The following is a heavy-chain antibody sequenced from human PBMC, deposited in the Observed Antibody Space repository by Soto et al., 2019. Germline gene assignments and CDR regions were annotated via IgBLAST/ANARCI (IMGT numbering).Heavy chain of an antibody. V-gene: IGHV3-33*01. CDR1: GFTLRSSA. CDR3: ARDISGSIDL. J-gene: IGHJ5*02. CDR2: TWHDGGNK. Sequence: QQQLVESGGGVVQPGRSLRLSCTSSGFTLRSSAIHWVRQAPGKGLEAVAFTWHDGGNKYYADSVKGRFTASRDSSNDVLYLQMDNLRDADTAVYYCARDISGSIDLWGQGTLVTVSS. D-gene: IGHD1-26*01.